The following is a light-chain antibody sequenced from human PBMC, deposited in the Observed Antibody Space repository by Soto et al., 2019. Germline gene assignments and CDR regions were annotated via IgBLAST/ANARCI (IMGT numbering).Light chain of an antibody. CDR2: DVS. V-gene: IGLV2-14*01. J-gene: IGLJ1*01. CDR1: SSDVGGYNY. Sequence: QSALTQPASVSGSPGQSITISCTGTSSDVGGYNYVSWYQQHPGKAPKLMIYDVSNRPSGVSNRFSGSKSGNTASLTISGLQAEDEDDYYCCSYTSSSTLWVFGTGTKLTVL. CDR3: CSYTSSSTLWV.